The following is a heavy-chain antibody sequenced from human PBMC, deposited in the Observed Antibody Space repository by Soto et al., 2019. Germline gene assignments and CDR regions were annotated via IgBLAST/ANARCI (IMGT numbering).Heavy chain of an antibody. D-gene: IGHD6-13*01. Sequence: KPSETLSLTCTVSGGSISSGDYYWSWIRQPPGKGLEWIGYIYYSGSTYYNPSLKSRVTISVDTSKNQFSLKLSSVTAADTAVYYCARAGIAAADAQYNWFDPWGQGTLVTVSS. CDR1: GGSISSGDYY. CDR3: ARAGIAAADAQYNWFDP. CDR2: IYYSGST. J-gene: IGHJ5*02. V-gene: IGHV4-30-4*01.